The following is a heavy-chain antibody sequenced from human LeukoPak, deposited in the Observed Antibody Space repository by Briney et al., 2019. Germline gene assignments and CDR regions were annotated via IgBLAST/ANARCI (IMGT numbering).Heavy chain of an antibody. D-gene: IGHD6-13*01. V-gene: IGHV3-74*01. Sequence: GGSLRLSCAASGXTFSSYWMHWVRQAPGKGLVWVSRISIDGSSTTYADSVKGRFTISRDNAKNTLYLQMNSLRAEDTAVYYCARDRRAAGYSSSWYDYWGQGTLVTVSS. CDR2: ISIDGSST. J-gene: IGHJ4*02. CDR3: ARDRRAAGYSSSWYDY. CDR1: GXTFSSYW.